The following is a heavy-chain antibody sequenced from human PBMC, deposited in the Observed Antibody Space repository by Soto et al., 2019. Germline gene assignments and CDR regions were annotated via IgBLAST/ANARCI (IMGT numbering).Heavy chain of an antibody. J-gene: IGHJ6*02. CDR2: INPNRGDT. V-gene: IGHV1-2*02. D-gene: IGHD3-9*01. Sequence: ASLKGSCKAAGYIFTGYHIPRERQDRGRGLEWMGWINPNRGDTEYAQNVQGRVTMTRDTSFNLVYMEMSGLMSDDTAVYYCARDARGTRGFDEMDIWGQGTTVTVSS. CDR3: ARDARGTRGFDEMDI. CDR1: GYIFTGYH.